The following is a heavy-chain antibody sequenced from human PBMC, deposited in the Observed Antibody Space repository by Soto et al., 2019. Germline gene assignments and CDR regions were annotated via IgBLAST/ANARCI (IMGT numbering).Heavy chain of an antibody. CDR1: GYTFTTSW. D-gene: IGHD6-25*01. Sequence: PGESLKISCNAAGYTFTTSWIGWVRQVPGKGLEWMGVIFPGDSDTRYSPSFEGHVSISADKSITSAYLEWSTLKASDTAIYYCAAGSDYGGAFLYWGQGSLVTVSS. CDR3: AAGSDYGGAFLY. CDR2: IFPGDSDT. J-gene: IGHJ4*02. V-gene: IGHV5-51*01.